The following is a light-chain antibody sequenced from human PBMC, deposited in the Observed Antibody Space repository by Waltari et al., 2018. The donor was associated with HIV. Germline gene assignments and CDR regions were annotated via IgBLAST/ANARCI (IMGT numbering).Light chain of an antibody. CDR1: QSVSNY. CDR2: DAS. CDR3: QQRSNWLS. Sequence: EIVLTQSPATLSLSPGERATLSCRASQSVSNYLAWYQPKAGQAPRLLIYDASNRATGIPARFSGSGSGTDFTLTISSLEPEDFAVYSCQQRSNWLSFGQGTRLEIK. V-gene: IGKV3-11*01. J-gene: IGKJ5*01.